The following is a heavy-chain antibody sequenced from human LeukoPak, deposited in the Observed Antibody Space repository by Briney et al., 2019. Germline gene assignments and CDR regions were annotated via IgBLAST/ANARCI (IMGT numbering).Heavy chain of an antibody. J-gene: IGHJ4*02. CDR1: GYSISSGYY. V-gene: IGHV4-38-2*02. CDR3: ARDTRSLGELSPL. D-gene: IGHD3-16*02. Sequence: SETLSLTCTVSGYSISSGYYWGWIRQPPGKGLEWIGSIYHSGSTYYNPSLKSRVTISVDTSKNQFSLKLDSTAADTAVYYCARDTRSLGELSPLWGQGILVTVSS. CDR2: IYHSGST.